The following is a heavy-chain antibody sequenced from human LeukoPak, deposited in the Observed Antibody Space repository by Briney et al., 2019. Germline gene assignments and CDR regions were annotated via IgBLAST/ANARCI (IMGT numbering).Heavy chain of an antibody. J-gene: IGHJ4*02. Sequence: SETLSLTCTVSGGSISSSSYYWGWIRQPPGKGLEWIGSIYYSGSTYYNPSLKSRVTISVDTSKNQFSLKLSSVTAADTAVYYCARDQYYDYVWGSYRYNYFDYWGQGTLVTVSS. CDR2: IYYSGST. CDR1: GGSISSSSYY. V-gene: IGHV4-39*07. CDR3: ARDQYYDYVWGSYRYNYFDY. D-gene: IGHD3-16*02.